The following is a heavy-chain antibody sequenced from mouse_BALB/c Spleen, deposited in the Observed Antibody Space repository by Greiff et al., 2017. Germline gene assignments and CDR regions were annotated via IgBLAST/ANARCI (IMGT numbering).Heavy chain of an antibody. CDR2: ISSGSSTI. J-gene: IGHJ4*01. CDR3: ARCGGSSYGYAMDY. D-gene: IGHD1-1*01. V-gene: IGHV5-17*02. Sequence: EVMLVESGGGLVQPGGSRKLSCAASGFTFSSFGMHWVRQVPEKGLEWVAYISSGSSTIYYADTVKGRFTISRDNPKNTLFLQMTSLRSEDTAMYYCARCGGSSYGYAMDYWGQGTSVTVSS. CDR1: GFTFSSFG.